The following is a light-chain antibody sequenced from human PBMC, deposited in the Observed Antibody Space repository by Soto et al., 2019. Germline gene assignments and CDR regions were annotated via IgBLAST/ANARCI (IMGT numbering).Light chain of an antibody. CDR2: DAS. Sequence: DVQMTQSPSTLSASAGDRCTITCGASRSISNWLAWYQQRPVIAPKLLXFDASILQCGVPSRFSGSGSGTEFTLSISRLQTDDFANYYCQQYGSFYPITFGGGTKVDIK. J-gene: IGKJ4*01. CDR3: QQYGSFYPIT. CDR1: RSISNW. V-gene: IGKV1-5*01.